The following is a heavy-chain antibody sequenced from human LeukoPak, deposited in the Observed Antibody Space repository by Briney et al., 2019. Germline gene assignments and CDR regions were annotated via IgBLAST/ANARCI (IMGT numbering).Heavy chain of an antibody. V-gene: IGHV3-30-3*01. CDR3: VRESEYYFDHSASIDY. Sequence: GGSLRLSCAASGFTFTAYLIHWVRQAPGKGLEWVAVMSSDGNAMFYADSVKGRFTISRDNSKNTLYLQMNSLRAEDTAVYYCVRESEYYFDHSASIDYWGQGTLVTVFS. CDR2: MSSDGNAM. CDR1: GFTFTAYL. J-gene: IGHJ4*02. D-gene: IGHD3-22*01.